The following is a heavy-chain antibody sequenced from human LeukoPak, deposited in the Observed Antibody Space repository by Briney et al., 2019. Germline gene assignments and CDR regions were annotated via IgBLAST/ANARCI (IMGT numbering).Heavy chain of an antibody. D-gene: IGHD3-10*01. CDR2: ISWNSGSM. CDR1: GFTLDVYA. V-gene: IGHV3-9*01. Sequence: GGSLRLSCAASGFTLDVYAMHWVRPAPGKSLEWISGISWNSGSMSYADSAQGRFTITRDNAKNSLYLQMNSLRTEDTALYFCVKDIGSGSYYNWQWFDTWGQGTLVTVSS. J-gene: IGHJ5*02. CDR3: VKDIGSGSYYNWQWFDT.